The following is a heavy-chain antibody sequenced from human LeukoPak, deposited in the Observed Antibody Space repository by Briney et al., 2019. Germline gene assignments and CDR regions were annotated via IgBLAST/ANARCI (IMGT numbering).Heavy chain of an antibody. V-gene: IGHV3-73*01. D-gene: IGHD6-25*01. CDR2: IKTKADNYAT. CDR3: TQPAYYYNVDV. J-gene: IGHJ6*04. Sequence: GGSLRLSCSASGLTFSVSAIHWVRQASGKGLEWVGRIKTKADNYATAYAASVKGRFTISRDDSTNTAYLQMNSLKTEDTAVYYGTQPAYYYNVDVWGKGTTVTVSS. CDR1: GLTFSVSA.